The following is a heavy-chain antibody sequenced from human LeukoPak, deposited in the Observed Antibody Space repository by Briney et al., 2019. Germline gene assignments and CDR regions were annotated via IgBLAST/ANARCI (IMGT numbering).Heavy chain of an antibody. CDR1: GFTFSSYA. CDR3: ARAPRAARSYYYYYMDV. J-gene: IGHJ6*03. Sequence: PGGSLRLSCAASGFTFSSYAMHWVRQAPGKGLEWVAVISYDGSNKYYADSVKGRFTISRDNSKNTLYLQMNSLRAEDTAVYYCARAPRAARSYYYYYMDVWGKGTTVTVSS. D-gene: IGHD6-6*01. V-gene: IGHV3-30*04. CDR2: ISYDGSNK.